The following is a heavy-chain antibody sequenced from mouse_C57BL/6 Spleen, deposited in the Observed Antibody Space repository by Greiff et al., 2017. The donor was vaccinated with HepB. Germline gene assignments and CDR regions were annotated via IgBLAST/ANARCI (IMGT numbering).Heavy chain of an antibody. CDR2: IDPANGNT. J-gene: IGHJ4*01. CDR1: GFNIKNTY. CDR3: ASCYDSPYYAMDY. V-gene: IGHV14-3*01. Sequence: VQLQQSVAELVRPGASVKLSCSASGFNIKNTYMHWVKQRPEQGLEWIGRIDPANGNTKYAPKFQGKATITADTSSNTAYLQLSSLTSEDTAIYYCASCYDSPYYAMDYWGQGTSVTVSS. D-gene: IGHD2-4*01.